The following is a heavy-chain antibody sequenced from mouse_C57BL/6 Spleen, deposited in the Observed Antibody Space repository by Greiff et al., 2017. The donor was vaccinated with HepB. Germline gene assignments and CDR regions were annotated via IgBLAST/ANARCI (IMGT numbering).Heavy chain of an antibody. J-gene: IGHJ1*03. Sequence: VQLQESGAELVRPGTSVKVSCKASGYAFTNYLIEWVKQRPGQGLEWIGVINPGSGGTNYNEKFKGKATLTADKSSSTAYMQLSSLTSEDSAVYFCARSPYYSNYVDFDVWGTGTTVTVSS. D-gene: IGHD2-5*01. CDR2: INPGSGGT. CDR1: GYAFTNYL. CDR3: ARSPYYSNYVDFDV. V-gene: IGHV1-54*01.